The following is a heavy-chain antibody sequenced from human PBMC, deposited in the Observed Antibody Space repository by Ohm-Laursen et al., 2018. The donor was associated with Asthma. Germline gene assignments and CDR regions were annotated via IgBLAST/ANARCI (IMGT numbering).Heavy chain of an antibody. J-gene: IGHJ4*02. CDR1: GGSISSYY. Sequence: SETLSLTCTVSGGSISSYYWSWIRQPPGKGLEWIGYIYYSGSTNYNPSLKSRVTISVDTSKNQFSLKLSSVTAADTAVYYCARASAARPDFDYWGQGTLVTVSP. V-gene: IGHV4-59*01. CDR3: ARASAARPDFDY. CDR2: IYYSGST. D-gene: IGHD6-6*01.